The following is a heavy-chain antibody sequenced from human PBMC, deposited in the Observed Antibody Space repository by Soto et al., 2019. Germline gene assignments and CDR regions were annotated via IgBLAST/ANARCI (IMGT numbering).Heavy chain of an antibody. CDR2: TYYRSKWYN. V-gene: IGHV6-1*01. CDR3: ARTRGGIAAAATAYYYYGMDV. CDR1: GDSVSSNSAA. J-gene: IGHJ6*02. D-gene: IGHD6-13*01. Sequence: QTLSLTCAISGDSVSSNSAAWNWIRQSPSRGLEWLGRTYYRSKWYNDYAVSVKSRITINPDTSKNQFSLQLNSVTPEDTAVYYCARTRGGIAAAATAYYYYGMDVWGQGTTVTVSS.